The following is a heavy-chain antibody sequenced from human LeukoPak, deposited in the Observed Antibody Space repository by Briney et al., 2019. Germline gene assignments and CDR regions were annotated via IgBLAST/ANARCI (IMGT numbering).Heavy chain of an antibody. CDR3: ARELGRNAFDV. Sequence: GASVKVSCKASGYTFSDNHMYWIRQAPGQGLECMGWISPKSGDTNYAQKFQGRITMTGDTSISTGYMELSSLRPDDTAVYYCARELGRNAFDVWGQGTMVTVSS. CDR2: ISPKSGDT. CDR1: GYTFSDNH. D-gene: IGHD7-27*01. V-gene: IGHV1-2*02. J-gene: IGHJ3*01.